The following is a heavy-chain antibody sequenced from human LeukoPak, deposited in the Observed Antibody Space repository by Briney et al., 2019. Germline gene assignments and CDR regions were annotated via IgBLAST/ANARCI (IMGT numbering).Heavy chain of an antibody. D-gene: IGHD3-22*01. J-gene: IGHJ3*02. CDR1: GGSISSYY. CDR3: ARSLGGYYDSSGSDAFDI. CDR2: IYYSGST. Sequence: PSETLSLTCTVSGGSISSYYWSWIRQPPGKGLEWIGYIYYSGSTNYNPSLKSRVTISVDTSKNQFSLKLSSVTAADTAVYYCARSLGGYYDSSGSDAFDIWGQGTMATVSS. V-gene: IGHV4-59*01.